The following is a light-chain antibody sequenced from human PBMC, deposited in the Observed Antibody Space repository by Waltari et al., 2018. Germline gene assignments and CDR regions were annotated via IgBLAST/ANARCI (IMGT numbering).Light chain of an antibody. CDR3: GSWDSILSAVI. V-gene: IGLV1-51*01. CDR2: DNN. Sequence: QSVLTQPPSVSAAPGQKVTISCSGDTSNIGNNYVSWYQHLPGTAPKLLIYDNNKRPSGVPDRVSGSKSGTSATLAITALQTGDEADYYCGSWDSILSAVIFGAGTRLTVL. J-gene: IGLJ2*01. CDR1: TSNIGNNY.